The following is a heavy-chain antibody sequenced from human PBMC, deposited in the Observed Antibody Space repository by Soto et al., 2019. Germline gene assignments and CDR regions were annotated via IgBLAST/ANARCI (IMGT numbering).Heavy chain of an antibody. D-gene: IGHD1-26*01. V-gene: IGHV1-24*01. Sequence: GASVKVSCKVSGYTLTELSMHWVRQAPGKGLEWMGNFDPEDGETVYAQKFQGRVTMTEDTSTDTAYMELSSLRSEDTAIYYCAASGTYSHFDCWGQGTLVTVSS. J-gene: IGHJ4*02. CDR3: AASGTYSHFDC. CDR2: FDPEDGET. CDR1: GYTLTELS.